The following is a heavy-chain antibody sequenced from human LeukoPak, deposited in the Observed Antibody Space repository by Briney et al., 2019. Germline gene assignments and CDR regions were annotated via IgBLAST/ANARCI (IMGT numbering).Heavy chain of an antibody. D-gene: IGHD3-3*01. V-gene: IGHV5-51*01. CDR3: ARRTGRSGYGI. CDR2: IYPCDSDT. J-gene: IGHJ3*02. Sequence: GESLKISCKASGYSFTSYWIGWGRQMPGEGLEWMGIIYPCDSDTKYSPYFEGQVTMSVDKAISTAYFQWSSLKGSDTAMYYCARRTGRSGYGIWGQGTMVTVSS. CDR1: GYSFTSYW.